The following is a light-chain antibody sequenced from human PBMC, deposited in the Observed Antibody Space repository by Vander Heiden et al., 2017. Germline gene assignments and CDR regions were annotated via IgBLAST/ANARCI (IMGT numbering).Light chain of an antibody. CDR2: DDS. V-gene: IGLV3-21*02. J-gene: IGLJ1*01. CDR3: QVGDTVRDHFV. CDR1: KIGSNS. Sequence: SYVLTQPPSASVAPGQTATITCGGNKIGSNSVHWYQQKTGQAPILVVHDDSDRPPGIPERFSASNSGNTATLTISSVGAGDEADYFCQVGDTVRDHFVFGGGTKLTVL.